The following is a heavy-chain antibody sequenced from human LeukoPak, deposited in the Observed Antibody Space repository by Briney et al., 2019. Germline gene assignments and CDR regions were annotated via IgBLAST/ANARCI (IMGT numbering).Heavy chain of an antibody. D-gene: IGHD3-3*01. CDR2: IYYIGGT. V-gene: IGHV4-59*01. CDR1: GGSMIGYY. CDR3: ARSYDFWSGYYPTTFIHFDY. Sequence: SETLSLTCTVSGGSMIGYYWSWIRQPPGQGLEWMGYIYYIGGTNYNPSITSRVTISVDTSKNQFSLKLSSVTAADTAVYYCARSYDFWSGYYPTTFIHFDYWGQGTLVTVSS. J-gene: IGHJ4*02.